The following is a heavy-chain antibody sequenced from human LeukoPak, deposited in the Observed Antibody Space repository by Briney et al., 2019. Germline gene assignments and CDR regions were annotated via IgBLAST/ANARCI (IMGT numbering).Heavy chain of an antibody. CDR3: ARDTTMFGVVPTSFDY. Sequence: GGSLRLSCAASGFTFSSYWMSWVRQAPGKGLEWVANIKQDGSEKYYVDSVKGRFTISRDNAKNSLYLQMNSLRAEDTAVYYCARDTTMFGVVPTSFDYCGQGTLVTVSS. CDR1: GFTFSSYW. CDR2: IKQDGSEK. J-gene: IGHJ4*02. D-gene: IGHD3-3*01. V-gene: IGHV3-7*01.